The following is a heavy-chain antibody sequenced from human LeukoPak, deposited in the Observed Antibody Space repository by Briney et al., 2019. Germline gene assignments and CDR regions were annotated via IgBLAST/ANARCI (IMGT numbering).Heavy chain of an antibody. CDR3: AREVATLNWFDP. CDR1: GYTFTSYG. J-gene: IGHJ5*02. V-gene: IGHV1-18*04. Sequence: ASVKVSCKASGYTFTSYGISWVRQAPGQGLEWMGWISAYNGNTNYAQKLQGRVTMTADTSTSTAYMELRSLRSDDTAVYYCAREVATLNWFDPWGQGTLVTVSS. D-gene: IGHD5-12*01. CDR2: ISAYNGNT.